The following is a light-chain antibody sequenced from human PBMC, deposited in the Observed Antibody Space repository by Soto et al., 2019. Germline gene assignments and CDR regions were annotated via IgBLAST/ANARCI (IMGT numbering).Light chain of an antibody. J-gene: IGKJ1*01. Sequence: ENVFTQAPTNPSFSPGESGPPSCRASQNVDTYLAWYQQKPGQAPRLLIYDASNRATGIPARFSGSGSGTDFTLTISSLEPGDSAIYYCQQRSSWHTFGQGTKVDIK. CDR1: QNVDTY. CDR3: QQRSSWHT. V-gene: IGKV3-11*01. CDR2: DAS.